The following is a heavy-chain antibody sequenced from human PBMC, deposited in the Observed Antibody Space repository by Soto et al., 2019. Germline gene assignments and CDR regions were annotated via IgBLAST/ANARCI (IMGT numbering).Heavy chain of an antibody. D-gene: IGHD3-10*01. CDR1: GFAFSSYG. J-gene: IGHJ4*02. CDR2: ISYDGSLQ. Sequence: QAQLVESGGGVVQPGRSLRLSCAAAGFAFSSYGIHWVRQAPGTGLEWVAVISYDGSLQHYSDSVKGRFTISRDNFKNLVILQMRSLRLEDRAVYVCVSDRESCHSSLPYSWGQGTVVSVAS. V-gene: IGHV3-30*03. CDR3: VSDRESCHSSLPYS.